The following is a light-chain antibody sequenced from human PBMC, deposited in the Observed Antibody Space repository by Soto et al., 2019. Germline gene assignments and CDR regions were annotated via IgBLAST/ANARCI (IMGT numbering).Light chain of an antibody. V-gene: IGKV3-11*01. J-gene: IGKJ3*01. CDR3: QQRSNWPFS. CDR2: DAS. CDR1: QTVSSY. Sequence: EIVLTQSPATLSLSPGERATLSCRASQTVSSYLAWYQQKPGQAPRLLIYDASNRATGIPARFSGSGSGTDITLTISSLEPEDFAVYYCQQRSNWPFSCGPGTKVDIK.